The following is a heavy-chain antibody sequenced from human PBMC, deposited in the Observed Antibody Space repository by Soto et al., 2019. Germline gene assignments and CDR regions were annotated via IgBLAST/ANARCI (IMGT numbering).Heavy chain of an antibody. V-gene: IGHV1-2*02. D-gene: IGHD2-15*01. J-gene: IGHJ6*02. CDR2: INPNSGGT. Sequence: ASVKGSCKTSGYAFSPYVINLGPQAPGPGLGWVGGINPNSGGTNYAQKFQGRVTMTRDTSISTAYMELSRLRSDDTAVYYCASRHLGYCSGGSCPNDYYYYYGMDVWGQGTTVTVSS. CDR3: ASRHLGYCSGGSCPNDYYYYYGMDV. CDR1: GYAFSPYV.